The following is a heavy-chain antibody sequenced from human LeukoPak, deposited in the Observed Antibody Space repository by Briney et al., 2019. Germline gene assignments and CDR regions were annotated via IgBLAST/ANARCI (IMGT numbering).Heavy chain of an antibody. CDR3: ARDTRPSDGKFDY. Sequence: SETLSLTCTVSGGSISSSSYYWGWIRQPPGKGLEWIGSIYYSGSIYYNPSLKSRVTISVDTSKNQFSLKLSSVTAADTAVYYCARDTRPSDGKFDYWGQGTLVTVSS. D-gene: IGHD1-26*01. V-gene: IGHV4-39*07. CDR2: IYYSGSI. J-gene: IGHJ4*02. CDR1: GGSISSSSYY.